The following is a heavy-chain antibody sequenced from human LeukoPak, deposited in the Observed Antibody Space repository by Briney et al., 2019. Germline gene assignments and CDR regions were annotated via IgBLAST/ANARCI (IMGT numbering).Heavy chain of an antibody. Sequence: GRSLRLSRAASGFTFSSYGMHWVRQAPGKGLEWVAVIWYDGSNKYYADSVKGRFTISRDNSKNTLYLQMNSLRAEDTAVYYCARDRPYDSSGYYPSGAFDIWGQGTMVTVSS. CDR1: GFTFSSYG. CDR3: ARDRPYDSSGYYPSGAFDI. J-gene: IGHJ3*02. D-gene: IGHD3-22*01. V-gene: IGHV3-33*01. CDR2: IWYDGSNK.